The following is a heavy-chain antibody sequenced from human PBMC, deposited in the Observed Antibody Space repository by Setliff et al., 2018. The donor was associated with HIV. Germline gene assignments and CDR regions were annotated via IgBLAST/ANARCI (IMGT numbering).Heavy chain of an antibody. J-gene: IGHJ5*02. CDR3: ARLRGSYDFSNWFDP. D-gene: IGHD3-3*01. CDR2: IYYSGST. V-gene: IGHV4-59*11. CDR1: GGSIRCHY. Sequence: SETLSLTCTVSGGSIRCHYWSWIRQPPGKRLEWIGYIYYSGSTNYNPSLKSRVTISVDTAKNQFSLKLSSVTAADTAVYYCARLRGSYDFSNWFDPWGQGTQVTVSS.